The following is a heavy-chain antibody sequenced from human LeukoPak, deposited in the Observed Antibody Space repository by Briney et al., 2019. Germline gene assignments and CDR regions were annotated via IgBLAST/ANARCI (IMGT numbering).Heavy chain of an antibody. D-gene: IGHD3-10*01. CDR2: ISAYNGNT. Sequence: ASVKVSCKASGYTFTSYGISWVRQAPGQGLEWMGWISAYNGNTNYAQKLQGRVTMTTDTSTSTAYMELSSLRSEDTAVYYCARVPGGENWFDPWGQGTLVTVSS. CDR1: GYTFTSYG. CDR3: ARVPGGENWFDP. V-gene: IGHV1-18*01. J-gene: IGHJ5*02.